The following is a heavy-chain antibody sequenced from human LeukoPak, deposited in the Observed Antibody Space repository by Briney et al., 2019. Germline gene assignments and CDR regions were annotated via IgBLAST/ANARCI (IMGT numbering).Heavy chain of an antibody. V-gene: IGHV3-30*03. CDR1: GFTFSSYS. CDR2: ISYDGSNE. J-gene: IGHJ5*02. Sequence: GGSLRLSCAASGFTFSSYSMNWVRQAPGKGLEWVAIISYDGSNEYYADSVKGRFTISRDNSKNTLYLQMNSLRAEDTAVYYCARDSMSDWFDPWGQGTLVTVSS. CDR3: ARDSMSDWFDP.